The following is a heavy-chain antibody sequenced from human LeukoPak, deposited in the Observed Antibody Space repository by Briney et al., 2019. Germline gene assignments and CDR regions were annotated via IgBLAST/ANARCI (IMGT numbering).Heavy chain of an antibody. CDR2: INHSGST. J-gene: IGHJ4*02. CDR3: AGGRGKIFGVVLY. V-gene: IGHV4-39*07. CDR1: GGSISSSSYY. D-gene: IGHD3-3*01. Sequence: PSETLSLTCTVSGGSISSSSYYWGWIRQPPGKGLEWIGEINHSGSTNYNPSLKSRVTISVDTSKNQFSLKLSSVTAADTAVYYCAGGRGKIFGVVLYWGQGTLVTVSS.